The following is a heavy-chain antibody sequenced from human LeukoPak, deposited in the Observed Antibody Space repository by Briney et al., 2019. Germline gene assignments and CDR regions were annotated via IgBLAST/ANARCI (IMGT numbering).Heavy chain of an antibody. CDR3: ERQDSSSLLDAFDI. Sequence: SETLSLTCAVYGGSFSGYYWSWIRQPPGKGLEWIGEINNSGSTNYNPSLKSRVTISVDTSKNQFSLKLSSVPAADTAVYYCERQDSSSLLDAFDIWGQGTMVTLSS. CDR2: INNSGST. D-gene: IGHD6-13*01. J-gene: IGHJ3*02. V-gene: IGHV4-34*01. CDR1: GGSFSGYY.